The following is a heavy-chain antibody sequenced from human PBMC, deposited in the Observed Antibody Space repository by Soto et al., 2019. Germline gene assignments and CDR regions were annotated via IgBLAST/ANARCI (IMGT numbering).Heavy chain of an antibody. J-gene: IGHJ4*02. Sequence: QVQLVQSGAEVKKPGSSVKVSCKASGGTFSSYAISWVRQAPGQGLEWMGGIIPIFGTANYAQKFQGRVTITADESTSTAYMELSSLRSEDTAVYYCARIVSLGSYCTNGVCYGGLGYWGQGTLVTVSS. CDR2: IIPIFGTA. CDR3: ARIVSLGSYCTNGVCYGGLGY. CDR1: GGTFSSYA. V-gene: IGHV1-69*01. D-gene: IGHD2-8*01.